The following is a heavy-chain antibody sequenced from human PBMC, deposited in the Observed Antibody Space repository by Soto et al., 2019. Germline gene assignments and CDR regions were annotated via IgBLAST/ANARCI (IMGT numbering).Heavy chain of an antibody. V-gene: IGHV1-69*04. CDR3: ARVAEMGTVTEGYYYYMDV. J-gene: IGHJ6*03. D-gene: IGHD4-17*01. CDR1: GDTFSHHT. CDR2: IIPILGVA. Sequence: QVQLVQSGAEVKKPGSSVKVSCKASGDTFSHHTISWVRQAPGHGLEWMGRIIPILGVANYAQKFQGRVTITADKSTTTAYMELSSLRSADTAVYYCARVAEMGTVTEGYYYYMDVWGTGTTVTVSS.